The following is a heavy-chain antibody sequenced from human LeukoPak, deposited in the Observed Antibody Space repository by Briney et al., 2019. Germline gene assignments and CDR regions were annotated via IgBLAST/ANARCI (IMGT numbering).Heavy chain of an antibody. J-gene: IGHJ4*02. CDR3: ARVIVEQWLGPYYFDY. D-gene: IGHD6-19*01. CDR1: GFTFSSYW. V-gene: IGHV3-7*01. Sequence: GGSLRLSCAASGFTFSSYWMSWVRQAPGKGLEWVANIKQDGSEKYYVGSVKGRFTISRDNAKNSLYLQMNSLRAEDTAVYYCARVIVEQWLGPYYFDYWGQGTLVTVSS. CDR2: IKQDGSEK.